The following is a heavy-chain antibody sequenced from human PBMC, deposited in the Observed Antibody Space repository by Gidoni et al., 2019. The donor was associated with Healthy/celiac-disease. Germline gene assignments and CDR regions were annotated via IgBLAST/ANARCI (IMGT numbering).Heavy chain of an antibody. V-gene: IGHV1-8*01. CDR1: GYTFTSYD. J-gene: IGHJ6*03. CDR3: ARGLGVLRYFDWLSNYYYYYMDV. D-gene: IGHD3-9*01. Sequence: QVQLVQSGAEVKKPGASVKVSCKASGYTFTSYDINWVRQATGQGPEWMGWMNPNSGNTGYAQKFQGRVTMTRNTSISTAYMELSSLRSEDTAVYYCARGLGVLRYFDWLSNYYYYYMDVWGKGTTVTVSS. CDR2: MNPNSGNT.